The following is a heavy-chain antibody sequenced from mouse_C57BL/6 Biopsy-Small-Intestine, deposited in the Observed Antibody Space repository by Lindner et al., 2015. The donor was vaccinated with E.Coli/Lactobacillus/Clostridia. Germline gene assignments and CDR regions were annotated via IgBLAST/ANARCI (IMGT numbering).Heavy chain of an antibody. D-gene: IGHD4-1*02. Sequence: SVKVSCKASGGTFSNNAINWVRQAPGQGLEWMGGIIPISPTATYARNFQGRVTIIADDSTSTAYMELSSLRSDDTAVFYCARVPCHVTTCSGYNWVDSWGQGTLVTVSS. CDR2: IIPISPTA. CDR1: GGTFSNNA. CDR3: ARVPCHVTTCSGYNWVDS. J-gene: IGHJ4*01. V-gene: IGHV1S126*01.